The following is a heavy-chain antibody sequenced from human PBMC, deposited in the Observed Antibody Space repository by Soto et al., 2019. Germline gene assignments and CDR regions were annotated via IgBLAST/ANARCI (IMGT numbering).Heavy chain of an antibody. D-gene: IGHD5-18*01. CDR3: ARERGYSYGYYWLDP. Sequence: GXSVKVSCKASGGTFSSYAISWVRQAPVQGLEWMGGIIPIFGTANYAQKFQGRVTITADESTSTAYMELSSLRSEDTAVYYCARERGYSYGYYWLDPWGQGTLVTVSS. CDR1: GGTFSSYA. J-gene: IGHJ5*02. V-gene: IGHV1-69*01. CDR2: IIPIFGTA.